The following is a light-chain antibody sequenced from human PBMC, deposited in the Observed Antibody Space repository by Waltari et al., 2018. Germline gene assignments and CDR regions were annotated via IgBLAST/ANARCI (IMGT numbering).Light chain of an antibody. J-gene: IGLJ2*01. CDR2: DVT. Sequence: QFALTQPASVSGSPGQSITISCTGTSSDIGSYNYVSWYQQHPGKAPKLIIFDVTNRPSGVSNRFSGSKSGNTASLSISGLQGEDEADYYCSSYMDTTALELFGGGTSLTVL. CDR3: SSYMDTTALEL. CDR1: SSDIGSYNY. V-gene: IGLV2-14*03.